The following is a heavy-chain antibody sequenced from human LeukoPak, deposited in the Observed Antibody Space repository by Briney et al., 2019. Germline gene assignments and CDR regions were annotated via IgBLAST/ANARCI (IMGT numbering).Heavy chain of an antibody. CDR1: GFTFSSYS. CDR2: ISSSSSYI. J-gene: IGHJ4*02. CDR3: ARAGDGTAARDC. Sequence: PGGSLRLSCAASGFTFSSYSMNWVRQAPGKGLEWVSSISSSSSYIYYADSVRGRFTISRDNAKNSVYLQVNSLRAEDTAVYYCARAGDGTAARDCWGQGTLVTVSS. V-gene: IGHV3-21*01. D-gene: IGHD2-15*01.